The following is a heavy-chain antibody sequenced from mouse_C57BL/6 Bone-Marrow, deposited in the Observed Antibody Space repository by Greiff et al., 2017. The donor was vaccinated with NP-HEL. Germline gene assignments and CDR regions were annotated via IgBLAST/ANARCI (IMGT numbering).Heavy chain of an antibody. CDR1: GYTFTSYD. J-gene: IGHJ2*01. Sequence: QVQLQQSGPELVKPGASVKLSCKASGYTFTSYDINWVKQRPGQGLEWIGWIYPRDGSTQYNEKFKGKATLTVDTSSSTAYMELHSLTSEDSAVYFCARDYYGSSSDDWGKGTTLTVSS. CDR3: ARDYYGSSSDD. V-gene: IGHV1-85*01. CDR2: IYPRDGST. D-gene: IGHD1-1*01.